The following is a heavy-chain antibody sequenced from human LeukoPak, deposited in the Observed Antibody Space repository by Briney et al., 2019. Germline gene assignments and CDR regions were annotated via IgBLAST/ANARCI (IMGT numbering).Heavy chain of an antibody. J-gene: IGHJ4*02. Sequence: PGGSLRLSCAASGFTFSSYEMNWVRQAPGKGLEWVSSIGAPGDDTYYADSVKGRFTISRDNSMDRLYLQMSRLRDEDTAVYYCAKDSGSYSDDYWGQGTLVIVSS. CDR2: IGAPGDDT. CDR3: AKDSGSYSDDY. D-gene: IGHD1-26*01. V-gene: IGHV3-23*01. CDR1: GFTFSSYE.